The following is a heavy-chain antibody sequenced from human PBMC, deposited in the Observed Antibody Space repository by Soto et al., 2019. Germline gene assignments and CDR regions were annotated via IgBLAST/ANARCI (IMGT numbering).Heavy chain of an antibody. D-gene: IGHD1-7*01. J-gene: IGHJ4*02. CDR1: GVTFSTYA. CDR2: ISANGQGI. Sequence: GGSLRLSCAASGVTFSTYALSWVRQAPGKGLEWVSAISANGQGIYYADSVRGRFTISRDNSKNTIFLHMDSLRAEDTAVYYCAKDRNYPRDQFHYWGQGTLVTVSS. V-gene: IGHV3-23*01. CDR3: AKDRNYPRDQFHY.